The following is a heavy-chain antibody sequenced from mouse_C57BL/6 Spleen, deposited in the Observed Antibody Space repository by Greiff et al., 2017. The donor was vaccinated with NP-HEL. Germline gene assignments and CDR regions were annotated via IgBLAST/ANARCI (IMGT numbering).Heavy chain of an antibody. Sequence: EVKLVESGGGLVKPGGSLKLSCAASGFTFSDYGMHWVRQAPEKGLEWVAYISSGSSTIYSADTVKGRCSISSDNATNTRFLQLPSLRSEDTAMYYCAKRYYSNYGYAMDYWGQGTSVTVSS. CDR1: GFTFSDYG. J-gene: IGHJ4*01. CDR3: AKRYYSNYGYAMDY. CDR2: ISSGSSTI. D-gene: IGHD2-5*01. V-gene: IGHV5-17*01.